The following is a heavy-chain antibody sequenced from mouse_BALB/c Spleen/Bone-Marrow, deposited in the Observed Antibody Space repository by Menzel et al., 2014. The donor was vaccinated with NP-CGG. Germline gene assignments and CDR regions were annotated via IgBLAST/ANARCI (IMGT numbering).Heavy chain of an antibody. V-gene: IGHV14-3*02. CDR3: ASYRYAWYFDV. J-gene: IGHJ1*01. CDR2: IDPANGNT. Sequence: VQLQQSGAELVKPGASVKLSCTASGFNIKDTYMYWVKQRPEQGLEWIGRIDPANGNTKYDPKFQGKATITADTSSNTAYLRLSSLTSEDTAVYYCASYRYAWYFDVWGAGTTVTVSS. D-gene: IGHD2-14*01. CDR1: GFNIKDTY.